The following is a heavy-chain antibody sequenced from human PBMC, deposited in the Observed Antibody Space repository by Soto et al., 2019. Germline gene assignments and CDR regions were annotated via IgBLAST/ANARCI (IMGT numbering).Heavy chain of an antibody. CDR2: MNTNTGNT. V-gene: IGHV1-8*01. Sequence: QVLLVQSGAGVKKPGASVKVSCKTSGYTFTEFAITWVRQAPGPGLEWTGWMNTNTGNTGYAQKFQGRVTMTRDPSISTAYMELRRLRSEDTAVYWCATVARFFGGHAGYLGEGSLVTVSS. J-gene: IGHJ4*02. CDR1: GYTFTEFA. CDR3: ATVARFFGGHAGY. D-gene: IGHD3-3*01.